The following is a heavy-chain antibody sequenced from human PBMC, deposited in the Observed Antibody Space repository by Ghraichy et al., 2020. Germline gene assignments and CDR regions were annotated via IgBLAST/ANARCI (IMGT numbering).Heavy chain of an antibody. CDR1: GGTFSSYD. CDR3: ARVSGETDTTMVKPLYY. CDR2: ITPLFGTA. D-gene: IGHD5-18*01. Sequence: SVKVSCKASGGTFSSYDISWVRQAPGQGLEWMGGITPLFGTAHYAQKFQGRVTITADESTSTAYMHLSSLRSEDTAVYYCARVSGETDTTMVKPLYYWGQGTLVTVSS. J-gene: IGHJ4*02. V-gene: IGHV1-69*13.